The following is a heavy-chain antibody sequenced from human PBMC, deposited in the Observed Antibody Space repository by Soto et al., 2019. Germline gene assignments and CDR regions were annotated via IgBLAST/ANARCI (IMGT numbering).Heavy chain of an antibody. Sequence: SETLSLTCTVSGGSISSSYYYWGWIRQPPGKGLEWIGSIYYSGSTYYNPSLRSRVTMSVDTSKNQFSLNLNSVTAADTAVYYCARHTAGSLAHFGMDVWGQGTTVTVSS. V-gene: IGHV4-39*01. D-gene: IGHD3-10*01. CDR1: GGSISSSYYY. CDR3: ARHTAGSLAHFGMDV. CDR2: IYYSGST. J-gene: IGHJ6*02.